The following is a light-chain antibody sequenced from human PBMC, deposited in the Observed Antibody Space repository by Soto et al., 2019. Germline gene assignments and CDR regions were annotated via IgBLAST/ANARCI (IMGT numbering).Light chain of an antibody. CDR2: DVT. V-gene: IGLV2-14*01. CDR3: SSYTRSSTVV. CDR1: SSDIGTYNY. J-gene: IGLJ2*01. Sequence: QSAVTQAASVSGSPGQSITISCTGTSSDIGTYNYVSWYQQHPGRAPKLMIYDVTNRPSGISNRFSGSKSGNTASLTITDLQAEDEVYHYCSSYTRSSTVVFGGGTKITVL.